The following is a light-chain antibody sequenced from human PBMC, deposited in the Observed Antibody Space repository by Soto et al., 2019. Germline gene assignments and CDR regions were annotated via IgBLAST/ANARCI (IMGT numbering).Light chain of an antibody. V-gene: IGLV2-8*01. Sequence: QSAPTQPPSASGSPGQSVTFSCTGTSSDVGGYNYVSWYQQYPGKAPKLMIYEVYKRHSGVPDRFSGSKSGNTASLTVSGLHPEDEADYYCSAYAGSSTWVFGGGTKLTVL. CDR1: SSDVGGYNY. J-gene: IGLJ2*01. CDR3: SAYAGSSTWV. CDR2: EVY.